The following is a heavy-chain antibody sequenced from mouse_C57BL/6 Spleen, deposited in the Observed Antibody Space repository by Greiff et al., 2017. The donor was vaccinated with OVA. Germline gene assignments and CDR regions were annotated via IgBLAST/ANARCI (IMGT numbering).Heavy chain of an antibody. Sequence: VQLQESGAELVRPGTSVKVSCKASGYAFTNYLIEWVKQRPGQGLEWIGVINPGSGGTNYNEKFKGKATLTADKSSSTAYRQLSSLTSEDYAVYCCARSDDGYDGAYWGQGTVGTVSA. CDR2: INPGSGGT. D-gene: IGHD2-2*01. CDR1: GYAFTNYL. J-gene: IGHJ3*01. V-gene: IGHV1-54*01. CDR3: ARSDDGYDGAY.